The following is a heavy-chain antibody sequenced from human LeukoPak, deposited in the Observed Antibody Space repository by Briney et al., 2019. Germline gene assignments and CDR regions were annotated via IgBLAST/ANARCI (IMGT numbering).Heavy chain of an antibody. CDR3: ARVWRFGDYGGNWFDP. CDR2: INHSGST. J-gene: IGHJ5*02. D-gene: IGHD4-17*01. V-gene: IGHV4-34*01. CDR1: GGSFSGYY. Sequence: SETLSLTCAVYGGSFSGYYWSWNRQPPGKGLEWIGEINHSGSTNYNPSLKSRVTISVDTSKNQFSLKLSSVTAADTAVYYCARVWRFGDYGGNWFDPWGQGTLVTVSS.